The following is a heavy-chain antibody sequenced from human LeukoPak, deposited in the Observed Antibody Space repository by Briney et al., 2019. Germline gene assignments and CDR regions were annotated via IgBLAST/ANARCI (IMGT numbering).Heavy chain of an antibody. V-gene: IGHV3-23*01. Sequence: GGSLRLSCAASEFTFSTYAMSWVRQAPGKGLEWVSLGSGKTTYYADSVKGRFTVSRDNSKNTLYLQMGSLRAEDMAVYYCASAGYDFWSGIGYWGQGTLVTVSS. CDR3: ASAGYDFWSGIGY. D-gene: IGHD3-3*01. CDR1: EFTFSTYA. J-gene: IGHJ4*02. CDR2: GSGKTT.